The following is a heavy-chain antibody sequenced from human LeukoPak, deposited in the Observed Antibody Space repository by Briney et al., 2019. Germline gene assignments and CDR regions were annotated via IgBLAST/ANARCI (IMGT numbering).Heavy chain of an antibody. J-gene: IGHJ3*02. CDR1: GGSISSSSYY. CDR3: ARHFQLDARDAFDI. CDR2: IYYSGST. Sequence: SETLSLTCTVFGGSISSSSYYWGWIRQPPGKGLEWIGSIYYSGSTYYNPSLKSRVTISVDTSKNQFSLKLSSVTAADTAVYYCARHFQLDARDAFDIWGQGTMVTVSS. D-gene: IGHD5-18*01. V-gene: IGHV4-39*01.